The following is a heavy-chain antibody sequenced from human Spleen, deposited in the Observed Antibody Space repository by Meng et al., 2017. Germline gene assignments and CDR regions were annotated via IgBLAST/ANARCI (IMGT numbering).Heavy chain of an antibody. V-gene: IGHV4-31*03. CDR1: GDSISSGVYY. CDR3: ARWYCSGGTCYFIDY. Sequence: QVQLQESGPGLVKPSQTLSLTCTVSGDSISSGVYYWSWVRQLPGRGLEWIGYTYHSGTAYYNPSLKSRVTISVDTSENQFSLSLSSVTAADTAVYYCARWYCSGGTCYFIDYWGQGTLVTVSS. D-gene: IGHD2-15*01. CDR2: TYHSGTA. J-gene: IGHJ4*02.